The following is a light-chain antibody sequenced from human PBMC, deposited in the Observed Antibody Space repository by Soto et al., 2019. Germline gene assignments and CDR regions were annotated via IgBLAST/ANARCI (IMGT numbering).Light chain of an antibody. CDR1: QSVSSSY. Sequence: EIVFTQSPGTLSLSPGERATLSCRASQSVSSSYLAWYQQKPGQAPRLLIYGASSRATGIPDRFSGSGSGTDFTLTITRLEPEDFALYYCQQYGYSPRAFGQGTKVDIK. J-gene: IGKJ1*01. CDR3: QQYGYSPRA. V-gene: IGKV3-20*01. CDR2: GAS.